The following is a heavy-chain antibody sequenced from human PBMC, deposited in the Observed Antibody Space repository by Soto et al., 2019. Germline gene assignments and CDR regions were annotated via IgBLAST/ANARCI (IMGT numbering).Heavy chain of an antibody. CDR3: GRDQSVAGPTTLDY. V-gene: IGHV3-74*01. J-gene: IGHJ4*02. D-gene: IGHD6-19*01. Sequence: GGSLILSCAASGFTFSRSGMHWVRLAPGQGLMWVSRISSDGSNIIYADSVKGRFTISRDNAKNTLYLQMNSLKTEDTAVYYCGRDQSVAGPTTLDYWGPGTLVTVS. CDR1: GFTFSRSG. CDR2: ISSDGSNI.